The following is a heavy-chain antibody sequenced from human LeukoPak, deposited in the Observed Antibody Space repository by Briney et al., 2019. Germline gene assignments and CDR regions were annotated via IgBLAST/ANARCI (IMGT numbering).Heavy chain of an antibody. D-gene: IGHD3-22*01. Sequence: GGSLRLSCASSGFTFSNYGMHWVRQAPGKGLEWVAVIWYDGSNKYYADSVKGRFTISRDNSKNTLYLQMNSLRAEDTAVYYCARSYYYDSSHTVDYWGQGTLVTVSS. CDR1: GFTFSNYG. CDR3: ARSYYYDSSHTVDY. J-gene: IGHJ4*02. CDR2: IWYDGSNK. V-gene: IGHV3-33*01.